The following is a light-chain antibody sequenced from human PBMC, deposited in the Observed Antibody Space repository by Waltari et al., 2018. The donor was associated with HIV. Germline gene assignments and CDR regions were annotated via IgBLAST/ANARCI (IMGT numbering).Light chain of an antibody. CDR2: GAS. Sequence: EIVMPQSPATLSVSPGERATLSCRASQSVSSNLAWYQQKPGQAPRLLIYGASTRATGIPARFSGSGSGTEFTLTISSLQSEDFAVYYCQSATFGQGTKVEIK. V-gene: IGKV3-15*01. CDR3: QSAT. CDR1: QSVSSN. J-gene: IGKJ1*01.